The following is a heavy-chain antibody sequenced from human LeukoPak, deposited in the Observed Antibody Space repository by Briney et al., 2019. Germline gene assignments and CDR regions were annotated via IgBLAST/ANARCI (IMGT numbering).Heavy chain of an antibody. J-gene: IGHJ4*02. V-gene: IGHV4-30-4*01. CDR2: IYYSGST. Sequence: SETLSLTCTVSGGSISSGDYYWSWIRQPPGKGLEWIGYIYYSGSTNYNPSLKSRVTISVDTSKNQFSLKLSSVTAADTAVYYCARTGVVPAAMRFDYWGQGTLVTVSS. CDR3: ARTGVVPAAMRFDY. CDR1: GGSISSGDYY. D-gene: IGHD2-2*01.